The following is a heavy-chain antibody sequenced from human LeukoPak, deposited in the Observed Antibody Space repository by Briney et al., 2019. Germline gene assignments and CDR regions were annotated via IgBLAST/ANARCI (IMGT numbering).Heavy chain of an antibody. J-gene: IGHJ3*02. CDR3: ARDRCGGDCYSDAFDI. Sequence: ASVKVSCKASGYTFTSYYMHWVRQSPGQGLEWMGIINPSGGSTSYAQKFQGRVTMTRDTSTSTVYMELSSLRSEDTAVYYCARDRCGGDCYSDAFDIWGQGTMVTVSS. CDR1: GYTFTSYY. CDR2: INPSGGST. D-gene: IGHD2-21*02. V-gene: IGHV1-46*01.